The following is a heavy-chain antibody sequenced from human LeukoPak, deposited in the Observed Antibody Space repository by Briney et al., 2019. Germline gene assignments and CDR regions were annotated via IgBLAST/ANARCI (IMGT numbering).Heavy chain of an antibody. CDR3: ARDPRGYSSSSQGNWFDP. CDR1: GYTFTSYY. CDR2: INPNSGGT. D-gene: IGHD6-6*01. Sequence: ASVKVSCKASGYTFTSYYMHWVRQAPGQGLEWMGWINPNSGGTNYAQKFQGRVTMTRDTSISTAYMELSRLRSDYTAVCYCARDPRGYSSSSQGNWFDPWGQGTLVTVSS. V-gene: IGHV1-2*02. J-gene: IGHJ5*02.